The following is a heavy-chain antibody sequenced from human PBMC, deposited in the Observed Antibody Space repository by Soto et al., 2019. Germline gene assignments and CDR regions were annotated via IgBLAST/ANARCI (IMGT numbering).Heavy chain of an antibody. CDR2: INPSGGST. V-gene: IGHV1-46*01. CDR3: ARVEVIGADSYYYMDV. CDR1: GYTFTSYY. Sequence: ASVKVSCKASGYTFTSYYMHWVRQAPGQGLEWMGIINPSGGSTSYAQKFQGRVTMTRDTSTSTAYMELRSLRSDDTAVYYCARVEVIGADSYYYMDVWGKGTTVTVSS. J-gene: IGHJ6*03. D-gene: IGHD3-10*01.